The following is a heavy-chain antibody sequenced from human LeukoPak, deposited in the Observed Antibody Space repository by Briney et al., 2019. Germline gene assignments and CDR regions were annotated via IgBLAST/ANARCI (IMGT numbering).Heavy chain of an antibody. Sequence: GGSLRLSCAASGFTFSSYSMNWVRQAPGKGLEWVSSISSSSRYIYYAYSVKGRFTISRDNAKNSLYLQMNSLRAEDTAVYYCASLDCSSTSCYGDDAFDIWGQGTMVTVSS. CDR2: ISSSSRYI. D-gene: IGHD2-2*01. CDR3: ASLDCSSTSCYGDDAFDI. J-gene: IGHJ3*02. V-gene: IGHV3-21*01. CDR1: GFTFSSYS.